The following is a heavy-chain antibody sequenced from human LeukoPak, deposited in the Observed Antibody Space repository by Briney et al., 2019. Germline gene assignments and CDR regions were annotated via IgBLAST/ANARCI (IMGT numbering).Heavy chain of an antibody. CDR3: ARDGLQKLGFDY. J-gene: IGHJ4*02. CDR2: ISSNGGST. D-gene: IGHD3-16*01. Sequence: GGSLRLSCAASGFTFSSYAMHWVRQAPGKGLEYVSAISSNGGSTYYANSVKGRFTISRDNSKNTLYLQMGSLRAEDMAVYYCARDGLQKLGFDYWGRGTLVTVSS. CDR1: GFTFSSYA. V-gene: IGHV3-64*01.